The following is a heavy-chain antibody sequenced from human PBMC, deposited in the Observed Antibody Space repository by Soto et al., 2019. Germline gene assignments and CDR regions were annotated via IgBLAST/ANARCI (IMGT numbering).Heavy chain of an antibody. CDR2: IFPGDSDT. CDR3: VRPNFVVFSRFDV. D-gene: IGHD2-21*01. CDR1: SYTFTNYW. V-gene: IGHV5-51*01. Sequence: GESLKLSCKASSYTFTNYWIGWVRQTPGKGLEWMGIIFPGDSDTRYNPSFEGQVTVSADESISTAYLQWNTLKASDTAMYYCVRPNFVVFSRFDVWGHVPPFTVS. J-gene: IGHJ4*01.